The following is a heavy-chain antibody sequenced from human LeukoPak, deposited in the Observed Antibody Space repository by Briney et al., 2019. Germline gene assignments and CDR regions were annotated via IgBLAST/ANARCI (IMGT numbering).Heavy chain of an antibody. CDR3: AKDYYGSGSYYTRAFDY. D-gene: IGHD3-10*01. J-gene: IGHJ4*02. Sequence: GGSLRLSCAASGFTFSSYGMHWVRQAPGKGLEWVAVISYDGSNKYYADSVKGRFTISRDNSKNTLYLQMNSLRAEDTAVYYCAKDYYGSGSYYTRAFDYWGQGTLVTVSS. CDR2: ISYDGSNK. CDR1: GFTFSSYG. V-gene: IGHV3-30*18.